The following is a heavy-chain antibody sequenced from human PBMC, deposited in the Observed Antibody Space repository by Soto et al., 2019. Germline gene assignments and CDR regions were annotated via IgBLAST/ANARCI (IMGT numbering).Heavy chain of an antibody. J-gene: IGHJ4*02. CDR1: GFIFSNYA. V-gene: IGHV3-23*01. CDR3: AEDRWGVAMIVVVPDY. CDR2: ISGSGGST. Sequence: GGFLSLSCAASGFIFSNYAMSWVRQAPGKGLEWVSAISGSGGSTYYADSVKGRFTISRDNSKNTLYLQMNSLRAEDTAVYYCAEDRWGVAMIVVVPDYWGQGTLVTVSS. D-gene: IGHD3-22*01.